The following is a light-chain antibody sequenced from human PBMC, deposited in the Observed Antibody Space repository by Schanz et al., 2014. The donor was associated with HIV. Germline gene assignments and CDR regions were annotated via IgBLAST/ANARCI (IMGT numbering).Light chain of an antibody. V-gene: IGLV2-14*03. CDR2: DVT. CDR1: SGYLAPYDY. CDR3: SSYTTSSTLV. Sequence: QSALTQPASVSGSPGQSITISCTGSSGYLAPYDYPPRYQTHPGQAPKLLIYDVTYRPSGISNRFSGSKSAYTASLTISGLQPEDEADYYCSSYTTSSTLVFGGGTKLTVL. J-gene: IGLJ2*01.